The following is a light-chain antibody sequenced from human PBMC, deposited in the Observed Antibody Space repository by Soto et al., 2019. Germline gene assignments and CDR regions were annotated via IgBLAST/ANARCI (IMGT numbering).Light chain of an antibody. CDR3: QQYDSYSCT. J-gene: IGKJ1*01. Sequence: IQMAQSPSTLSASLGDRVTITCRASQSISSWLAWYQQKPGKAPKLLIYDASSLESGVPSRFSGSGSGTEFTLTISSLQTDDFASYYCQQYDSYSCTFGQGTKVDIK. V-gene: IGKV1-5*01. CDR1: QSISSW. CDR2: DAS.